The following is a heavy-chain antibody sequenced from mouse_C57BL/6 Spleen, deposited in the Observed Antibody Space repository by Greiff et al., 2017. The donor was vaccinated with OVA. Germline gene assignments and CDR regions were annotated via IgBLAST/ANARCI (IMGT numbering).Heavy chain of an antibody. CDR1: GFTFSSYG. V-gene: IGHV5-4*01. CDR3: ARDGFLTGYYYAMDY. D-gene: IGHD4-1*01. CDR2: ISDGGSYT. Sequence: EVHLVESGGGLVKPGGSLKLSCAASGFTFSSYGMSWVRQTPEKRLEWVATISDGGSYTYYPDNVKGRFTISRDNAKNNLYLQMSHLKSEDTAMYYCARDGFLTGYYYAMDYWGQGTSVTVSS. J-gene: IGHJ4*01.